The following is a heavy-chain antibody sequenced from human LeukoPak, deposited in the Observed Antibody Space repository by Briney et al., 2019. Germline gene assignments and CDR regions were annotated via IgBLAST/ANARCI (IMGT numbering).Heavy chain of an antibody. D-gene: IGHD2-15*01. V-gene: IGHV1-69*06. CDR3: ARSGGYCSAGSCYSFFNY. J-gene: IGHJ4*02. Sequence: SVKVSCKASGGTFSSYAISWVRQAPGQGLEWMGGIIPIFGTANYAQKFQGRVTIIADKSTSTAYMELSSLRSDDTAVYYCARSGGYCSAGSCYSFFNYWGQGTLVTVSS. CDR2: IIPIFGTA. CDR1: GGTFSSYA.